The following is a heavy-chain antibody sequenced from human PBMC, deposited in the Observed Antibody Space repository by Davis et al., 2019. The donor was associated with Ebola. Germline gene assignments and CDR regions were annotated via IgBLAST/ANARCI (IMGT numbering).Heavy chain of an antibody. Sequence: SGPTLVKPTETLTLTCTASGFSLSNARMGVSWIRQPPGKALEWLAHIFSNDEKSYSTSLKSRLTISKDTSKSQVVLTMTNMDPVDTATYYCALSIPYYGMDVWGQGTTVTVSS. V-gene: IGHV2-26*01. CDR2: IFSNDEK. J-gene: IGHJ6*02. CDR1: GFSLSNARMG. CDR3: ALSIPYYGMDV. D-gene: IGHD2-2*02.